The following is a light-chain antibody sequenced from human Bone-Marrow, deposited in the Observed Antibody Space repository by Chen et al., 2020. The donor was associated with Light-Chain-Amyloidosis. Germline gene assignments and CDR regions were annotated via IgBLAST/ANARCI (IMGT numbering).Light chain of an antibody. CDR1: SSDVGSYNL. Sequence: QSALTQPASVSGSPGQSITISCTGTSSDVGSYNLVSWYQQHPDKVTKLMIYDDSKRPSGVSDPFSGSKSGNAASLTISGLHAEDEADYYCSADADGTTFVIFGEGTHLTV. CDR3: SADADGTTFVI. J-gene: IGLJ2*01. CDR2: DDS. V-gene: IGLV2-23*02.